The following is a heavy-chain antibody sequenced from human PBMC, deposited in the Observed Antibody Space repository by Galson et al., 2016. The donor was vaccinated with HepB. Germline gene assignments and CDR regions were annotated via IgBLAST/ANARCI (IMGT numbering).Heavy chain of an antibody. V-gene: IGHV3-23*01. CDR1: GFTFSSYA. CDR3: AKFWDSGCCFDY. D-gene: IGHD1-1*01. J-gene: IGHJ4*02. CDR2: ISGSGDGT. Sequence: SLRLSCAASGFTFSSYALSWVRQAPGKGLEWVSSISGSGDGTYYADSVKGRFTISRDNAMNTLYLQMNSLRAEDTAVYYCAKFWDSGCCFDYWGQGTLVTVSS.